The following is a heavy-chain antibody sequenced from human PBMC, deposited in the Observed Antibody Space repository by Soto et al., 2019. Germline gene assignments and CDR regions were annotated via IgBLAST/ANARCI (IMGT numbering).Heavy chain of an antibody. CDR1: GGSISGYY. Sequence: SETLCLTCTVSGGSISGYYWSWIRQPAGKGLEWLGRIYTSGTTNYNPSLKSRITMSVDTSKNQFSLKLSSVTVADTAVYYCARDIAADGMEDWVHPWGKGTLVTVS. D-gene: IGHD6-13*01. V-gene: IGHV4-4*07. J-gene: IGHJ5*02. CDR3: ARDIAADGMEDWVHP. CDR2: IYTSGTT.